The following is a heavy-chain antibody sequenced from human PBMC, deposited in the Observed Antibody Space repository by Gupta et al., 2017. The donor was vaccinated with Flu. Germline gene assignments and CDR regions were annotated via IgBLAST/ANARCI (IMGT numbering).Heavy chain of an antibody. CDR1: GFTFSSYE. CDR3: ARDQAYCGGDCYSDAFDI. J-gene: IGHJ3*02. CDR2: ISSSGSTI. D-gene: IGHD2-21*02. Sequence: EVQLVESGGGLVQPGGSLRLSCAASGFTFSSYEMNWVRQAPGKGLEWVSYISSSGSTIYYADSGKGRFTISRDNAKNSLDLQMNSLRAEETAVYYCARDQAYCGGDCYSDAFDIWGQGTMVTVSS. V-gene: IGHV3-48*03.